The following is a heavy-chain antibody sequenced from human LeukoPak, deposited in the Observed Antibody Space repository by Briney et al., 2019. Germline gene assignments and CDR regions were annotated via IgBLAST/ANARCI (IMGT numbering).Heavy chain of an antibody. D-gene: IGHD4-17*01. CDR3: ARDPGYGDSDWFDP. Sequence: GGSLRLSCAASGFTFSSYSMNWGRQAPGKGLEWVSYISSSSSTIYYADSVKGRFTISRDNAKNSLYLQMNSLRAEDTAVYYCARDPGYGDSDWFDPWGQGTLVTVSS. CDR1: GFTFSSYS. J-gene: IGHJ5*02. CDR2: ISSSSSTI. V-gene: IGHV3-48*01.